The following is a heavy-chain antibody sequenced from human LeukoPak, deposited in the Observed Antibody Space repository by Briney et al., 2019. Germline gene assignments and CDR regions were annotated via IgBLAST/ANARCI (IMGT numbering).Heavy chain of an antibody. CDR1: GYTFTGYY. J-gene: IGHJ4*02. V-gene: IGHV1-2*02. CDR3: ARTYDFWSGYYGF. CDR2: INPNSGGT. Sequence: GASVKVSCKASGYTFTGYYMHWVRQAPGQGLEWMGWINPNSGGTNYAQKFQGRVTMTRDTSISTAYMELSRLRSDDTPVYYCARTYDFWSGYYGFWGQGTLVTASS. D-gene: IGHD3-3*01.